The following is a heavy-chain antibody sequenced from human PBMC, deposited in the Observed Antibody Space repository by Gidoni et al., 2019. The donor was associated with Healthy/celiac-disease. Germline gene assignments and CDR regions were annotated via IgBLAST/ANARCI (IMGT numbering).Heavy chain of an antibody. Sequence: EVQLLESGGGLVQPGGSLRLSCAASGFNFSSYAMSWDSQAPGKGLAWVSAISGSGGSTYYADSVKGRFTISRDNSKNTLYLQMNSLRAEDTAVYYCAKCPQLNYYYYGMDVWGQGTTVTVSS. CDR1: GFNFSSYA. D-gene: IGHD6-6*01. V-gene: IGHV3-23*01. J-gene: IGHJ6*02. CDR3: AKCPQLNYYYYGMDV. CDR2: ISGSGGST.